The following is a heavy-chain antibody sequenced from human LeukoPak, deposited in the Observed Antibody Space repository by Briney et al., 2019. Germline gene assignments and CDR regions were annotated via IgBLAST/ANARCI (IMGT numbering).Heavy chain of an antibody. CDR2: IYYSGST. Sequence: SETLSLTCTVSGGSISSSSYYWGWIRQPPGKGLEWIGSIYYSGSTYYNPSLKSRVTISVDTSKNQFSLKLSSVTAADTAVYYCARGVIASGGNDFDYWGQGTLVTVSS. V-gene: IGHV4-39*07. CDR3: ARGVIASGGNDFDY. J-gene: IGHJ4*02. CDR1: GGSISSSSYY. D-gene: IGHD6-13*01.